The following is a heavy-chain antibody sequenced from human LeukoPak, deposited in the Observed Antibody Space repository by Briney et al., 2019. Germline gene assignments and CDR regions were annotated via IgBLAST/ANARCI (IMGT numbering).Heavy chain of an antibody. Sequence: GGSLRLSCAASGFTFSSYAMHWVRQAPGKGLEWVAVISYDGSNKYYADSVKGRFTISRDNSKNTLYLQMNSLRAEDTAVYYCAREAHDYGVYFDYWGQGTLVTVSS. V-gene: IGHV3-30-3*01. D-gene: IGHD4-17*01. CDR1: GFTFSSYA. J-gene: IGHJ4*02. CDR2: ISYDGSNK. CDR3: AREAHDYGVYFDY.